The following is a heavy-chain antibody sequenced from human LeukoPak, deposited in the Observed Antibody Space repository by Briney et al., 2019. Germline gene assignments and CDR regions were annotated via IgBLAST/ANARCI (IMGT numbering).Heavy chain of an antibody. J-gene: IGHJ4*02. CDR2: ISGSGGST. CDR1: GFTFSSYG. CDR3: AKSLSVLLWFGELTF. V-gene: IGHV3-23*01. D-gene: IGHD3-10*01. Sequence: GGSLRLSCAASGFTFSSYGMSWVRQAPGKGLEWVSAISGSGGSTYYADSVEGRFTISRDNSKNTLYLQMNSLRAEDTAVYYCAKSLSVLLWFGELTFGGQGTLVTVSS.